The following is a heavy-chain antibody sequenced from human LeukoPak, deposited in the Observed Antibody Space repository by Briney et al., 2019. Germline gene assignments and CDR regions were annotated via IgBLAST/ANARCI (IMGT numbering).Heavy chain of an antibody. V-gene: IGHV4-59*01. J-gene: IGHJ6*02. CDR3: AREPLDYYYGMDV. CDR1: GDSFSSFY. CDR2: IYYSGST. Sequence: SETLSLTCTVSGDSFSSFYWSWIRQPPGKGLEWIGYIYYSGSTDYNSSLKSRVTISVDTSKNQFSLKLSSVTAADTAVYYCAREPLDYYYGMDVWGQGTTVTVSS.